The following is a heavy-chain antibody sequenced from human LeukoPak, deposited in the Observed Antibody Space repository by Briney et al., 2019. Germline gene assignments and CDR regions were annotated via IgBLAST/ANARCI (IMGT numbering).Heavy chain of an antibody. CDR3: ARGKIQLWLITMNDAFDI. CDR2: IWYDGSNK. D-gene: IGHD5-18*01. V-gene: IGHV3-33*01. J-gene: IGHJ3*02. Sequence: GRSLRLSCAASGFTFSSYGMHWVRRAPGKGLGWVAVIWYDGSNKYYADSVKGRFTISRDNSKNTLYPQMNSLRAEDTAVYYCARGKIQLWLITMNDAFDIWGQGTMVTVSS. CDR1: GFTFSSYG.